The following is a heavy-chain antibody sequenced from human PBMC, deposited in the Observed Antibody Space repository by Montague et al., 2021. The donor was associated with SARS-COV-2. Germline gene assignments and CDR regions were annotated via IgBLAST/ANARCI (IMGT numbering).Heavy chain of an antibody. J-gene: IGHJ4*02. Sequence: ETLSLTCAVYGGSSSDYYWTWIRQSPGKGLEWIAEINHSGTTNYNFNPSLRSRVTISVDTSKSQFSLKLSSVTAADTGVYYCARWDPQTLTLIGLRGKSASDYWGQGTLVTVSS. CDR3: ARWDPQTLTLIGLRGKSASDY. D-gene: IGHD4-23*01. CDR2: INHSGTT. V-gene: IGHV4-34*01. CDR1: GGSSSDYY.